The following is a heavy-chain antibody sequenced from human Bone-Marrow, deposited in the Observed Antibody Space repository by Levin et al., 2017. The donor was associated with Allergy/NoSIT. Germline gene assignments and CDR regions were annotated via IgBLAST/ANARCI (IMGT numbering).Heavy chain of an antibody. Sequence: PTGGSLRLSCAASGISFSTSIMHWVRQAPGKGLEWVAGISYDGISEHFADSVKGRFTISRDASKNGLYLQLDSLRVEDTAVYYCAREGHTSGHCGAFDIWGQGTTVTVSS. CDR1: GISFSTSI. CDR3: AREGHTSGHCGAFDI. D-gene: IGHD6-19*01. CDR2: ISYDGISE. J-gene: IGHJ3*02. V-gene: IGHV3-30-3*01.